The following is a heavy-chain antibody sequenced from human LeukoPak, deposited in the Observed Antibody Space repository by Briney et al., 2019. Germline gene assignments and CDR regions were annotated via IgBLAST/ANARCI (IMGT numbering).Heavy chain of an antibody. D-gene: IGHD3-22*01. CDR2: ISSSSSTI. CDR1: GFTFSSYS. CDR3: ARDFYSTYYYDSSGD. Sequence: GGSLRLSCAASGFTFSSYSMNWVRQAPGKGLEWVSYISSSSSTIYYADSVKGRFTISRDNAKNSLYLQMNSLRAEDTAVYYCARDFYSTYYYDSSGDWGQGTLVTVSS. V-gene: IGHV3-48*04. J-gene: IGHJ4*02.